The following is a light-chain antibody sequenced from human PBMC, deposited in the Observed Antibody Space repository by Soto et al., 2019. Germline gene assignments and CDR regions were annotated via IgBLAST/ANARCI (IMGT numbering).Light chain of an antibody. V-gene: IGKV1-39*01. CDR3: QQSSSIPLT. J-gene: IGKJ4*01. Sequence: DIQMTQSPSSLSASVGDSVTITCRASQSISTLLNWYQKKPGKAPNLLIYAASSLQSGVPSRFSGAGSGTDFSLTISTLQPEDFASYYCQQSSSIPLTFGGGTSVEIK. CDR2: AAS. CDR1: QSISTL.